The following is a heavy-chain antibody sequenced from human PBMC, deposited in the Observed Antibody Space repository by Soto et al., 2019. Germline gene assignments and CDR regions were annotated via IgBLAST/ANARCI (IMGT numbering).Heavy chain of an antibody. CDR3: TQKEESGYYFAS. D-gene: IGHD3-9*01. CDR2: LYWNDDQ. V-gene: IGHV2-5*01. Sequence: QITLKESGPTLVEPTQTLTLTCTFSGFSLSPFGMGVGWVRHPPGKALEFLALLYWNDDQRYSPSLRSRVTITRDTSKTQVVLTMTKMAPVDTATYFCTQKEESGYYFASWGQGTLVTVSS. CDR1: GFSLSPFGMG. J-gene: IGHJ4*02.